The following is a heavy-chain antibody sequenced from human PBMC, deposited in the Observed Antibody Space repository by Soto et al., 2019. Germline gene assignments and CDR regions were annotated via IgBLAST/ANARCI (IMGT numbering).Heavy chain of an antibody. CDR1: GFTFSSYA. D-gene: IGHD3-22*01. CDR3: APTGYYYDSSGYSSY. V-gene: IGHV3-23*01. J-gene: IGHJ4*02. Sequence: GGSLRLSCAASGFTFSSYAMSWVRQAPGKGLEWVSAISGSGGSTYYADSVKGRFTISRDNSKNTLYLQMNSLRAEDTAVYYCAPTGYYYDSSGYSSYWGQGTLVTVSS. CDR2: ISGSGGST.